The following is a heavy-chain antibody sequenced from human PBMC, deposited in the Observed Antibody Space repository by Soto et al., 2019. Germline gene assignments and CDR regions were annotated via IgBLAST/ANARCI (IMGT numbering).Heavy chain of an antibody. CDR3: ASAQGYYYGMDV. CDR2: ISYDGSNT. J-gene: IGHJ6*02. V-gene: IGHV3-30-3*01. Sequence: QVQLVESGGGVVQPGRSLRLSCAASGFTFSSYALHWVRQAPGKGLEWVVFISYDGSNTYYADSVKGRFTISRDNSKNTLYLQMSSLRAEDTAVYYCASAQGYYYGMDVWGQGTTVTVSS. CDR1: GFTFSSYA.